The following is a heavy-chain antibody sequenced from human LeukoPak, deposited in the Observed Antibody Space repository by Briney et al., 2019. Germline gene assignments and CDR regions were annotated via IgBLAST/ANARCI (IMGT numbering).Heavy chain of an antibody. D-gene: IGHD3-3*01. Sequence: SETLSLTCTVSGGSISSSSYYWGWVRQPPGKGLEWIGYIYYSGSTNYNPSLKSRVTISVDTSKNQFSLKLSSVTAADTAVYYCARGHVDFWSGSNYFDYWGQGTLVTVSS. CDR3: ARGHVDFWSGSNYFDY. CDR1: GGSISSSSYY. J-gene: IGHJ4*02. CDR2: IYYSGST. V-gene: IGHV4-61*05.